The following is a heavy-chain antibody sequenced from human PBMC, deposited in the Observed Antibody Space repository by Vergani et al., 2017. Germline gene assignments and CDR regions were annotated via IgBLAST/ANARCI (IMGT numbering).Heavy chain of an antibody. CDR3: VKDIAASGNYWYFDL. Sequence: QVQILQSGGGVVQPGGSLRLSCTLSGFTLNTYGIHWVRQAPGKGLEWVSFIRYDGSSEYYGDSVKGRFTISRDNAKNTLYLQMNSLRAEDTALYYCVKDIAASGNYWYFDLRGRGTLVTVSS. CDR2: IRYDGSSE. D-gene: IGHD6-13*01. J-gene: IGHJ2*01. CDR1: GFTLNTYG. V-gene: IGHV3-30*02.